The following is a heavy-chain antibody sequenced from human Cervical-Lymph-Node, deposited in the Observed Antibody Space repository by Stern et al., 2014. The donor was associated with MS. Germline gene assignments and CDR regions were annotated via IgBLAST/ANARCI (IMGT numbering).Heavy chain of an antibody. V-gene: IGHV1-18*01. CDR3: ARDKMHAFDY. CDR2: ISADSGNT. Sequence: VQLAESGTEVKKPGASVLVSCKASGYTFTTYGITWVRQAPGQGLEWMGWISADSGNTKYAQKFQDRVTMTRDTTTGTAYMEVRSLRSEDTAVYYCARDKMHAFDYWGQGTQVTVPS. CDR1: GYTFTTYG. J-gene: IGHJ4*02. D-gene: IGHD2-8*01.